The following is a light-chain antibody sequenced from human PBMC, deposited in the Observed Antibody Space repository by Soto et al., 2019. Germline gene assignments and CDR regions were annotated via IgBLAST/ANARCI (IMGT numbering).Light chain of an antibody. CDR2: DAS. Sequence: DIQMTQSPSSLSASVGDRVTITCQASQDISKYLNWYQLQPGKAPRLLIYDASNVDAGVPSRFSGSGSGTDFTLTISSLQPEDIAKYFCQQFDTLPPAFGQGTKLEIK. J-gene: IGKJ2*01. CDR1: QDISKY. V-gene: IGKV1-33*01. CDR3: QQFDTLPPA.